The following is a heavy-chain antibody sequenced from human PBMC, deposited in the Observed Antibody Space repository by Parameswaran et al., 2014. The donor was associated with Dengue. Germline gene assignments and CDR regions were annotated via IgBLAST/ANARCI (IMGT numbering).Heavy chain of an antibody. CDR3: ARRGIMINGVVVSNDY. D-gene: IGHD3-16*01. Sequence: WVRQAPGQGLEWMGWVSPHNGKSGYARKFQGRITMTRDTSTSTVYMELSSLTSEDTGVYYCARRGIMINGVVVSNDYWGQGTLVTVSS. V-gene: IGHV1-8*01. J-gene: IGHJ4*02. CDR2: VSPHNGKS.